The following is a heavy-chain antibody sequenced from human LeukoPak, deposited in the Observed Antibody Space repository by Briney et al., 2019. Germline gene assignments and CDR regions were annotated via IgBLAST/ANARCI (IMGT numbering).Heavy chain of an antibody. J-gene: IGHJ6*02. D-gene: IGHD3-3*01. Sequence: PGGSLRLSCAASGFTFSSYGMHWVRQAPGKGLEWVAVISYDGSNKYYADSVKGRFTISRDNSKNTLYLQMNSLRAEDTAVYYCVVANYDFWSGYSDQSYYGMDVWGQGTTVTVSS. CDR2: ISYDGSNK. CDR1: GFTFSSYG. V-gene: IGHV3-30*03. CDR3: VVANYDFWSGYSDQSYYGMDV.